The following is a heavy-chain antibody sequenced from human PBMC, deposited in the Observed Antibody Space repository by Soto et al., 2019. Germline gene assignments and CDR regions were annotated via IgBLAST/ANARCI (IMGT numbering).Heavy chain of an antibody. J-gene: IGHJ6*02. CDR1: GFTFSSYS. CDR3: AREIVVVVAAKAGRYYYYGMDV. D-gene: IGHD2-15*01. Sequence: GGSLRLSCAASGFTFSSYSMNWVRQAPGKGLEWVSYISSSSSTIYYADSVKGRFTISRDNAKNSLYLQMNSLRDEDTAVYYCAREIVVVVAAKAGRYYYYGMDVWGQGTTVTVSS. V-gene: IGHV3-48*02. CDR2: ISSSSSTI.